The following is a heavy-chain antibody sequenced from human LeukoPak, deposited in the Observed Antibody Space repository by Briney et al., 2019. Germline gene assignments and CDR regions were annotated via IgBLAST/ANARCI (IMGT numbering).Heavy chain of an antibody. CDR1: GFTFSSYW. J-gene: IGHJ5*02. Sequence: GGSLRLSCAASGFTFSSYWMSWVRQAPGKGLEWVANIKQDGSEKYYVDSVKGRFTISRDNAKNSLYLQMNSLRAEDTAVYYCARVVVPAAIASWGTVAPWGQGTLVTVSS. V-gene: IGHV3-7*04. CDR2: IKQDGSEK. D-gene: IGHD2-2*01. CDR3: ARVVVPAAIASWGTVAP.